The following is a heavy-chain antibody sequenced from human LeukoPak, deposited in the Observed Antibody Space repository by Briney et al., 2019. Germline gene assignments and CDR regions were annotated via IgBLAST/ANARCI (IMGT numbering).Heavy chain of an antibody. CDR1: GGSINSGSYY. CDR2: INHSGST. CDR3: ARDPGLGGYSSL. Sequence: SETLSLTCTVSGGSINSGSYYWGWLRQPPGKGLEWIGEINHSGSTNYNPSLKSRVTISVDTSKNQFSLKLSSVTAADTAVYYCARDPGLGGYSSLWGQGTLVTVSS. D-gene: IGHD6-13*01. V-gene: IGHV4-39*07. J-gene: IGHJ4*02.